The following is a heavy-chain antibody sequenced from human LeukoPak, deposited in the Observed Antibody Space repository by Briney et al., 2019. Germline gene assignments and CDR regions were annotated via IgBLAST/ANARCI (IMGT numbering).Heavy chain of an antibody. CDR2: IYHSGST. J-gene: IGHJ4*02. V-gene: IGHV4-4*01. Sequence: SETLSLTCAVSGGSISSGNWWSWVRQPPGKGLEWIGEIYHSGSTNYNPSLKSRVTISVDKSKNQFSLKLNSVTAADTAVYCCARDRGPTGCDFDYWGQGTLVTVSS. CDR3: ARDRGPTGCDFDY. D-gene: IGHD1-14*01. CDR1: GGSISSGNW.